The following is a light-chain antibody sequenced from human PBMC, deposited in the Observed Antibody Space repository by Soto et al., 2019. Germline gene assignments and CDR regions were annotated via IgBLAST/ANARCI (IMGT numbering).Light chain of an antibody. CDR3: ASWDDSLNGWV. Sequence: QSVLTQPPSASGTPGQRVTISCSGSSSNIGSNTVNWYQQLPGTAPKLLIYSNNQRPSGVPDRFSGSKSGTSASLAISGLQYEDEADYYCASWDDSLNGWVFGGGTKLTGL. CDR1: SSNIGSNT. CDR2: SNN. J-gene: IGLJ3*02. V-gene: IGLV1-44*01.